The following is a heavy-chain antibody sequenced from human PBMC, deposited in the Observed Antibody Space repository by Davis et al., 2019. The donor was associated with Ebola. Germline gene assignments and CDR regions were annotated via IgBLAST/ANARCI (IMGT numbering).Heavy chain of an antibody. CDR3: AKDGDAHSGSYGGSDY. J-gene: IGHJ4*02. V-gene: IGHV3-30*02. Sequence: PGGSLRLSCAASGFTFSSYGMHWVRQAPGKGLEWVAFIRYDGSNKYYADSVKGRFTISRDNSKNTLYLQMNSLRAEDTAVYYCAKDGDAHSGSYGGSDYWGQGTLVTVSS. CDR1: GFTFSSYG. D-gene: IGHD1-26*01. CDR2: IRYDGSNK.